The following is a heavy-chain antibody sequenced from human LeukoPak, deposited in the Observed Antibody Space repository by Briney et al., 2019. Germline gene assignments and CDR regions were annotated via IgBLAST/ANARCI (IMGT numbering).Heavy chain of an antibody. J-gene: IGHJ6*02. D-gene: IGHD3-10*01. CDR3: ARTSRHYYGSGSNLTPWPAGMDV. V-gene: IGHV4-59*01. CDR1: GDSISSYY. CDR2: IYYIGIT. Sequence: PSETLSLTCTVSGDSISSYYWTWIRQPPGKGLEWIGYIYYIGITDYNPSLNSRGTISVDTSKNQFSLKLSSVTAADTAVYYCARTSRHYYGSGSNLTPWPAGMDVWGQGTTVTVSS.